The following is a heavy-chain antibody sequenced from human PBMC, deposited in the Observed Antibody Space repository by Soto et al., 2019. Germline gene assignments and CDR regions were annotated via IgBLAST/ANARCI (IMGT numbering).Heavy chain of an antibody. CDR2: IIPIFGTA. Sequence: QVQLVQSGAEVKKPGSSVKVSCKASGGTFSSYAISWVRQAPGQGLEWMGGIIPIFGTANYAQKFQGRVTITADESTSTAYMELSSLRSEDTAVYYCARNEEITQHYYYYGMDVWGQGTTVTGSS. D-gene: IGHD1-1*01. CDR1: GGTFSSYA. CDR3: ARNEEITQHYYYYGMDV. V-gene: IGHV1-69*01. J-gene: IGHJ6*02.